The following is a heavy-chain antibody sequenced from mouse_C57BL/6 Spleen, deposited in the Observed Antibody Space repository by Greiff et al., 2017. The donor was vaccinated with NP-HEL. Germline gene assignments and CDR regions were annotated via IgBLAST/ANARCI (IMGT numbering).Heavy chain of an antibody. CDR3: VYYGSSYPFDY. D-gene: IGHD1-1*01. J-gene: IGHJ2*01. CDR1: GYSFTSYY. CDR2: IYPGSGNT. Sequence: VQLKHSGPELVKPGASVKISCKASGYSFTSYYIHWVKQRPGQGLAWIGWIYPGSGNTKYNEKFKGKATLTADTSSSTAYMQLSSLTSEDSAVYYCVYYGSSYPFDYWGQGTTLTVSS. V-gene: IGHV1-66*01.